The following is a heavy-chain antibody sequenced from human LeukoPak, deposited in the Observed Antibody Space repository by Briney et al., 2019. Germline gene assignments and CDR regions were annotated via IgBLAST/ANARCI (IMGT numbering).Heavy chain of an antibody. Sequence: GGSLRLCCAASRFTFSRYWMSWVRQAPGKGLEWVANIKQDGSEKYYVDSVKGRFTISRDNAKNSLYLQINSLRAEDTAVYYCARADYGDYGAYWGQGTLVTVSS. CDR3: ARADYGDYGAY. V-gene: IGHV3-7*05. CDR1: RFTFSRYW. CDR2: IKQDGSEK. D-gene: IGHD4-17*01. J-gene: IGHJ4*02.